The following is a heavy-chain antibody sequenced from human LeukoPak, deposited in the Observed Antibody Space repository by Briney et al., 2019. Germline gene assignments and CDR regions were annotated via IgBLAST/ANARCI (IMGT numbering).Heavy chain of an antibody. CDR2: INQSGST. D-gene: IGHD3-10*01. V-gene: IGHV4-34*01. J-gene: IGHJ4*02. CDR1: GGSLSGFY. Sequence: SETLSLTCAVYGGSLSGFYWGWIRQSPGKGLEWIGEINQSGSTNYNPSLKSRVTISVDTSKNQFSLKLSSVTAADTAVYYCARRSSYGSGSYRGTLDYWGQGTLVTVSS. CDR3: ARRSSYGSGSYRGTLDY.